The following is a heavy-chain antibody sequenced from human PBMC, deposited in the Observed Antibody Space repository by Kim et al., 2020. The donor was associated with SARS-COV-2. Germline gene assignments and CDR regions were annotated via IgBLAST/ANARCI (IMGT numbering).Heavy chain of an antibody. CDR1: GLTVSSNY. CDR3: ARGGYDFWSGFPQRDGMDV. D-gene: IGHD3-3*01. CDR2: IYSGGST. V-gene: IGHV3-53*01. Sequence: GGSLRLSCAASGLTVSSNYMSWVRQAPGKGLEWVSVIYSGGSTYYADSVKGRFTISRDNSKNTLYLQMNSLRAEDTAVYYCARGGYDFWSGFPQRDGMDVWGQGTTVTVSS. J-gene: IGHJ6*02.